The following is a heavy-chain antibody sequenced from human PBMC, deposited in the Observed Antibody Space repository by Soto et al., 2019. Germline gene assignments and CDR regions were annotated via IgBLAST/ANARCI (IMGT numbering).Heavy chain of an antibody. CDR3: AMGMVRGVAFRY. J-gene: IGHJ4*02. CDR2: INHRGVT. V-gene: IGHV4-34*01. CDR1: GGSFTTYY. D-gene: IGHD3-10*01. Sequence: SETLSLTCAVYGGSFTTYYWSWIRQPPGKGLQWIGEINHRGVTKYNPSLKSRVTISIDTSKNQFSLNVNSFTAADTAVYYCAMGMVRGVAFRYWSQGTLVT.